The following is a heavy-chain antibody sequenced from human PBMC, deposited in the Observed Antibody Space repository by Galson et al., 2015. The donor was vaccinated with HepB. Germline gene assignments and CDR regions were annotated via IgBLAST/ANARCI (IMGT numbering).Heavy chain of an antibody. V-gene: IGHV1-2*04. J-gene: IGHJ4*02. Sequence: SVKVSCKASGYTFTGYYMHWVRQAPGQGLEWMGWINPNSGDTNYAQKFQGWVTMTRDTSVSTAYMEVSRLSSDDTAVYYCAREGRENFDYWGQGTLVTVSS. CDR2: INPNSGDT. CDR1: GYTFTGYY. CDR3: AREGRENFDY.